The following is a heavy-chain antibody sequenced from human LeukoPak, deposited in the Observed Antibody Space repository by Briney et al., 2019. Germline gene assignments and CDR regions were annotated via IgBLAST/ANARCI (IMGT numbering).Heavy chain of an antibody. CDR1: GYTFTSYA. CDR3: ASTRWFGEFWC. J-gene: IGHJ4*02. V-gene: IGHV1-3*01. CDR2: INAGSGET. Sequence: ASVKVSCKASGYTFTSYALDLVRQAPGQRLEWMGWINAGSGETKYSQKFQGRVTITRDTSASTAYMELSSLRSEDTAVYYCASTRWFGEFWCWGQGTLVTVSS. D-gene: IGHD3-10*01.